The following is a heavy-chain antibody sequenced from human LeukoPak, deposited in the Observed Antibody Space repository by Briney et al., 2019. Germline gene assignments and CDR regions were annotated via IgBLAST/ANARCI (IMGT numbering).Heavy chain of an antibody. J-gene: IGHJ4*02. CDR3: ARIGYSSSSIDY. D-gene: IGHD6-13*01. CDR2: IKEDGSIK. Sequence: GGSLRLSCAASGFTFSWYWMSWVRQAPGKGLEWVANIKEDGSIKYYVDSVKGRLTISRDNAKSSVYLQVNSLRAEDTASYYCARIGYSSSSIDYWGQGTLVTVSS. CDR1: GFTFSWYW. V-gene: IGHV3-7*01.